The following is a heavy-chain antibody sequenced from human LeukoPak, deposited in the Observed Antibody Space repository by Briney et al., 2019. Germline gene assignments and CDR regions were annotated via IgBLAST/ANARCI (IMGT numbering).Heavy chain of an antibody. CDR3: ARGYDY. Sequence: SVKVSCKTSGYRFITFGINWVRQAPGQGLEWMGGISPLFGSAKYAQKFQGRVTITADESTSTAYMELRSLRSEDTAVYYCARGYDYWGQGTLVTVSS. J-gene: IGHJ4*02. CDR1: GYRFITFG. CDR2: ISPLFGSA. V-gene: IGHV1-69*13.